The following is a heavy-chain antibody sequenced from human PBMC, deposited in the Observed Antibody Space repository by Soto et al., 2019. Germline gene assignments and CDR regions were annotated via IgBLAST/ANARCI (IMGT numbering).Heavy chain of an antibody. CDR1: GGSISSGGYS. CDR3: VGYLYYFYSSGYYGDLFAP. V-gene: IGHV4-30-2*01. Sequence: SQTLSVTCAVSGGSISSGGYSWSWIRQAPGKGLEWIGYIYHSGSTYYNPSLKSRVTISVDRSKNQFSLKLSSVTAADTAVYYCVGYLYYFYSSGYYGDLFAPWTQGTLVPVSS. D-gene: IGHD3-22*01. CDR2: IYHSGST. J-gene: IGHJ5*02.